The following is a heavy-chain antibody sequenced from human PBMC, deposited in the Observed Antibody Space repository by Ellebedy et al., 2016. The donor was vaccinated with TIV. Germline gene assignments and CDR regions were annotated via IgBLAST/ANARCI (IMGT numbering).Heavy chain of an antibody. CDR1: GFTFENHA. V-gene: IGHV3-23*01. D-gene: IGHD5-12*01. CDR2: ISGSGDST. J-gene: IGHJ4*02. CDR3: AKDLHIWLRWPDY. Sequence: GGSLRLXXAASGFTFENHAMSWVRQAPGKGLEWVSSISGSGDSTDYADSVKGRFTISRDNSKHTLYLQMNSLRAEDTAVYYCAKDLHIWLRWPDYWGQGTLVTVSS.